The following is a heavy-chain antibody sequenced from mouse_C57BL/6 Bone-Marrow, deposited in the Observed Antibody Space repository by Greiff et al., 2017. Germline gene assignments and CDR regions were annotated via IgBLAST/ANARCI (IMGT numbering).Heavy chain of an antibody. V-gene: IGHV1-81*01. CDR3: AREGYYGSSDY. Sequence: VQLQQSGAELARPGASVTLSCTASGYTFTSYGLSWVQQRPGQGLEWIGEIYPRSGNPYYNEKFKGKATLTADQSSSTAYMELRSLTSEDSAVYFCAREGYYGSSDYWGQGTTLTVSS. CDR1: GYTFTSYG. J-gene: IGHJ2*01. CDR2: IYPRSGNP. D-gene: IGHD1-1*01.